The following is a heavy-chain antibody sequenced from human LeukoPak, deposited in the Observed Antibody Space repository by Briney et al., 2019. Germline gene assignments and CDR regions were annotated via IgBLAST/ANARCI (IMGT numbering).Heavy chain of an antibody. Sequence: ASVKVSCKVSGYTLTELSMHWVRQAPGKGLEWMGGFDPEDGETIYAQKFQGRVTMTEDTSTDTAYTELSSLRSEDTAVYYCATGLELPSNWYFDLWGRGTLVTVSS. CDR2: FDPEDGET. V-gene: IGHV1-24*01. D-gene: IGHD1-7*01. CDR3: ATGLELPSNWYFDL. CDR1: GYTLTELS. J-gene: IGHJ2*01.